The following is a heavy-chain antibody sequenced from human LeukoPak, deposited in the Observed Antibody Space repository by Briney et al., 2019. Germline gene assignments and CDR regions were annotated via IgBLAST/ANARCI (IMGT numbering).Heavy chain of an antibody. CDR1: GFTFSRYA. Sequence: GRSLRLSCAVSGFTFSRYAMSWVRQAPGKGLEGVSVISGSCRSTYSADSVKGRFTISRDNSKNTLHLPMKSLRAGDTAVYYCRRAFDFWGQGTMVTVSS. V-gene: IGHV3-23*01. CDR3: RRAFDF. J-gene: IGHJ3*01. CDR2: ISGSCRST.